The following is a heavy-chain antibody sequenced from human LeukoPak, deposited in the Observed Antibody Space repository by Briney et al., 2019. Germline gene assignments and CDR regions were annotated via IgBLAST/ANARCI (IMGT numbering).Heavy chain of an antibody. V-gene: IGHV4-39*01. CDR3: ARHPILRYFDY. CDR1: GGSISSSSYY. J-gene: IGHJ4*02. D-gene: IGHD3-3*02. CDR2: IYYSGST. Sequence: PSETLSLTCTVSGGSISSSSYYWGWIRQPPGKGLEWIGSIYYSGSTYYNPSLKSRLTISVHTSKTQFSLRLTSVTAADTAVYYCARHPILRYFDYWGQGTLVTVSS.